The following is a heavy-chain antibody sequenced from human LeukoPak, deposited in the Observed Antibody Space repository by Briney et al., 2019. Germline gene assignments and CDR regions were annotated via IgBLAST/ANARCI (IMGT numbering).Heavy chain of an antibody. CDR3: ARDGSEDYYDRSGYYTFFDS. D-gene: IGHD3-22*01. CDR1: GGSISSSNW. V-gene: IGHV4-4*02. Sequence: SGTLSLTCAVSGGSISSSNWWSWVRQAPGKGLEWIGEIYHTGTIKYNPSLKSRVTISVDKSKNQFSLNLISVTAADTAVYYCARDGSEDYYDRSGYYTFFDSWGQGTLVTVSS. CDR2: IYHTGTI. J-gene: IGHJ4*02.